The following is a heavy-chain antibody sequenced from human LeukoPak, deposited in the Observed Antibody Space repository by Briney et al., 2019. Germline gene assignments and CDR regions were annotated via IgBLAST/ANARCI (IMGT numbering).Heavy chain of an antibody. V-gene: IGHV3-21*01. CDR1: GFTFSSYS. D-gene: IGHD3-22*01. J-gene: IGHJ4*02. Sequence: PGGSLRLSCAAPGFTFSSYSMNWVRQAPGKGLEWVSSISSSSSYIYYADSVKGRFTISRDNAKNSLYLQMNSLRAEDTAVYYCARDSTYYYGSSGYYKFDYWGQGTLVTVSS. CDR2: ISSSSSYI. CDR3: ARDSTYYYGSSGYYKFDY.